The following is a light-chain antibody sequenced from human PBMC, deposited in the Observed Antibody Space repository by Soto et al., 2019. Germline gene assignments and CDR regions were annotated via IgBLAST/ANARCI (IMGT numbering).Light chain of an antibody. Sequence: EIVLTQSPATLSLSPWETATLSCRASQSVRNYLAWYQQKPGQAPRLLIYDAYNRATGIPPRFSGSGSGTDFTLTISSLEPEDSAVYYCQQRHMWPITFGQGTRLEIK. CDR2: DAY. J-gene: IGKJ5*01. CDR1: QSVRNY. V-gene: IGKV3-11*01. CDR3: QQRHMWPIT.